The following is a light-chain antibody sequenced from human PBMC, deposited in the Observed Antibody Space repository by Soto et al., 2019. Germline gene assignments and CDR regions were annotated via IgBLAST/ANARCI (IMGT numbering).Light chain of an antibody. CDR1: QSVSSY. CDR2: DAS. Sequence: EIVLTQSPATLSLSPGERATLFCRASQSVSSYLAWYQQKPGQAPRLLIYDASNRATGIPARFIGSGSGTDFTLTISSLEPEDFAVYYCQQRSNWTPTFGKGTKVEIK. J-gene: IGKJ1*01. CDR3: QQRSNWTPT. V-gene: IGKV3-11*01.